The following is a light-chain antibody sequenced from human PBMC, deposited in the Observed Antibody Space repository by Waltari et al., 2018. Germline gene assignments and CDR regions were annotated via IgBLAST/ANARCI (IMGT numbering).Light chain of an antibody. CDR2: EVN. CDR3: SSYTTSTTLLVV. CDR1: TSDIGTYNY. J-gene: IGLJ2*01. Sequence: QSALTQPASVSGSPGQSITISCTGTTSDIGTYNYVSWYQQHPGKAPKLMLFEVNNRPSGFSGRFSGSKSGNTASLTISGLQAEDEADYYCSSYTTSTTLLVVFGGGTKLTVL. V-gene: IGLV2-14*01.